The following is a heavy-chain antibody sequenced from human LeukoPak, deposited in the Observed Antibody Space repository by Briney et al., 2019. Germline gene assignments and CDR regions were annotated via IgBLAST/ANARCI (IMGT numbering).Heavy chain of an antibody. CDR2: INHSGST. CDR3: ALKSATWFDP. J-gene: IGHJ5*02. V-gene: IGHV4-34*01. Sequence: SETLSLTCAVYGGSFSGYYWSWIRQPPGKGLEWTGEINHSGSTDYNPSLKSRVTISVDTSKNQFSLKLSPVTAADTAVYYCALKSATWFDPWGQGTLVTVSS. CDR1: GGSFSGYY.